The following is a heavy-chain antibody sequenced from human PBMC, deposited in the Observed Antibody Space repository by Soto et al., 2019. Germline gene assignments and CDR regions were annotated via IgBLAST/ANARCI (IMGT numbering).Heavy chain of an antibody. J-gene: IGHJ4*02. V-gene: IGHV4-39*01. CDR1: GGSIITTTYY. Sequence: QLQLQESGPGLVKPSETLSLTCTVSGGSIITTTYYWGWLRQPPGKGLEWIGSVYYSGSTYYNPYLKSRVTISVDTSMNQFSLMLSSVTAADTAVYFCARAPTDYSHDYWGLGNLVTVSS. CDR2: VYYSGST. D-gene: IGHD4-4*01. CDR3: ARAPTDYSHDY.